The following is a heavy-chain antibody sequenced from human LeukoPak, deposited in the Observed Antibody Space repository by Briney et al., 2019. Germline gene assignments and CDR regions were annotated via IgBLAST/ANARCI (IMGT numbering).Heavy chain of an antibody. D-gene: IGHD3-10*01. CDR2: ISGSGGST. Sequence: GGSLRLSCAGSGFTFRSYEMNWVRQAPGKGLEWVSAISGSGGSTYYADSVKGRFTISRDNSKNTLYLQMNSLRAEDTAVYYCAKDRRSGAQLNDYWGQGTLVTVSS. CDR1: GFTFRSYE. J-gene: IGHJ4*02. CDR3: AKDRRSGAQLNDY. V-gene: IGHV3-23*01.